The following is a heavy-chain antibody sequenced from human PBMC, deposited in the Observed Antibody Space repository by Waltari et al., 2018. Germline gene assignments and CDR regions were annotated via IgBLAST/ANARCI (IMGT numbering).Heavy chain of an antibody. D-gene: IGHD2-2*01. CDR1: GGSISSSSYY. Sequence: QLQLQESGPGLVKPSETLSLTCTVSGGSISSSSYYWGWFRQPPGKGLEWIGGIYYSGSTYYNPSLKSRVTISVDTSKNQFSLKLSSVTAADTAVYYCARHVRVVPAAIRITMSDYWGQGTLVTVSS. J-gene: IGHJ4*02. CDR2: IYYSGST. V-gene: IGHV4-39*01. CDR3: ARHVRVVPAAIRITMSDY.